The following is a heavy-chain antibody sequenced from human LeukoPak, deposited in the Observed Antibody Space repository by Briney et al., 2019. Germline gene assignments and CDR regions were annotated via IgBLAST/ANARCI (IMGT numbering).Heavy chain of an antibody. D-gene: IGHD6-6*01. Sequence: IKSKTDGATTDYAAPVKGRFTISRDDSKNTLYLQMNSLKTEDTAVYYCTTDSSSSVDFDYWGQGTLVTVS. V-gene: IGHV3-15*01. CDR3: TTDSSSSVDFDY. CDR2: IKSKTDGATT. J-gene: IGHJ4*02.